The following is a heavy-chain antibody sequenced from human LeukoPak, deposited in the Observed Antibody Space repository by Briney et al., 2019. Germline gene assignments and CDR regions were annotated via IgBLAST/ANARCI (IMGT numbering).Heavy chain of an antibody. V-gene: IGHV1-69*06. CDR1: GGTFSSYA. CDR3: ARDRGDSVVVPAAIWFDP. J-gene: IGHJ5*02. CDR2: IIPIFCKA. Sequence: ASVKVSCKASGGTFSSYAISWVRQAPGQGLEWMGGIIPIFCKANYAQKLPGRVTITADTSTSTAYMELSSLRSEDTAVYKSARDRGDSVVVPAAIWFDPRGQGTLVTVSS. D-gene: IGHD2-2*01.